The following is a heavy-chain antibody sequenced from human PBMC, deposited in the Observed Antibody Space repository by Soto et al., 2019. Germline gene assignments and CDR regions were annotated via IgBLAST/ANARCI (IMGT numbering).Heavy chain of an antibody. V-gene: IGHV3-33*01. Sequence: QVQLVESGGGVVQPGRSLRLSCAASGFTFSNYGMHWVRQAPGKGLEWVAIIWYDGSNEYYADSVKGRFTISRDNSENTLYLQMNSMGAEDRAVYYCARATQPDYWGQGTLVTVSS. CDR2: IWYDGSNE. D-gene: IGHD2-2*01. CDR3: ARATQPDY. CDR1: GFTFSNYG. J-gene: IGHJ4*02.